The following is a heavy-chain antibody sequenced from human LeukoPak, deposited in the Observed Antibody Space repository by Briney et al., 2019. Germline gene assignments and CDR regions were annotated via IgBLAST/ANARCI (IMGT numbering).Heavy chain of an antibody. CDR3: ARGSRDGYGMFDP. V-gene: IGHV3-66*01. Sequence: SGGSLRLSCAASGITVSSNYMSWVRQAPGKGLEWVSVIYSGGSTYYADSVKGRFTISRDNSKNTLYLQMNSLRAEDTAVYYCARGSRDGYGMFDPWGQGTLVTVSS. D-gene: IGHD5-24*01. CDR2: IYSGGST. J-gene: IGHJ5*02. CDR1: GITVSSNY.